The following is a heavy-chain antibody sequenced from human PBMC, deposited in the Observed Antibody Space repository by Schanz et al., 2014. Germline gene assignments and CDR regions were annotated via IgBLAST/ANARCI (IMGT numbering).Heavy chain of an antibody. D-gene: IGHD2-2*01. CDR3: ARDRRRYCSTASCLHDNWFDP. V-gene: IGHV1-69*04. CDR2: IIPSLGLA. J-gene: IGHJ5*02. CDR1: GGTFSSFA. Sequence: QVQLVQSGAEVKKPGSSVKVSCKASGGTFSSFAIFWVRQAPGQGLEWMGTIIPSLGLAKYEQKFQDKVTITADTSTTTDYMELRSLRSDDTAVYYCARDRRRYCSTASCLHDNWFDPWGQGTLVTVSS.